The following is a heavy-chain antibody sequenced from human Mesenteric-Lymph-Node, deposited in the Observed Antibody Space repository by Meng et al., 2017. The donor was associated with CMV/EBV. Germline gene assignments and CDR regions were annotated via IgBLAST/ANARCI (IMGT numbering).Heavy chain of an antibody. CDR1: GFTFDDYA. Sequence: SLKISCAASGFTFDDYAMHWVRQAPGKGLEWVSGISWNSGSIGYADSVKGRFTISRDNAKNSLYLQMNSLRAEDTAVYFCARVRGGYCSGTSCYNAFDIWGQGTMVTVSS. CDR2: ISWNSGSI. V-gene: IGHV3-9*01. CDR3: ARVRGGYCSGTSCYNAFDI. D-gene: IGHD2-2*01. J-gene: IGHJ3*02.